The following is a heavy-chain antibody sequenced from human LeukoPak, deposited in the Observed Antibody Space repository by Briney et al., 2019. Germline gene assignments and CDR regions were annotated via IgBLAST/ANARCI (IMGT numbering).Heavy chain of an antibody. CDR1: GYSFTSYW. V-gene: IGHV5-10-1*01. CDR2: IDPSDSYT. CDR3: ARRSSGWSNWFDP. Sequence: GESLRISCKGSGYSFTSYWISWVRQMPGKGLEWMGRIDPSDSYTDYSPSFRGHVTISADKSISTAYLQWSSLKASDTAMYYCARRSSGWSNWFDPWGQGTLVTVSS. D-gene: IGHD6-19*01. J-gene: IGHJ5*02.